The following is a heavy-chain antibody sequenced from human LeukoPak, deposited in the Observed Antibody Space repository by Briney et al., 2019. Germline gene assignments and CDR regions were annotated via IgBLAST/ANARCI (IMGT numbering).Heavy chain of an antibody. CDR1: GSSFTSYW. CDR3: ARVSGRSYTYYYDSSGLVVGCYDY. D-gene: IGHD3-22*01. J-gene: IGHJ4*02. V-gene: IGHV5-51*01. CDR2: IYPGDSDT. Sequence: GESLQISCKGSGSSFTSYWIGWVRQLPGKGLEWMGIIYPGDSDTRYSPSFQGQVTISADKSISTAYLQWSSLKASDTAMYYCARVSGRSYTYYYDSSGLVVGCYDYWGQGTLVTVSS.